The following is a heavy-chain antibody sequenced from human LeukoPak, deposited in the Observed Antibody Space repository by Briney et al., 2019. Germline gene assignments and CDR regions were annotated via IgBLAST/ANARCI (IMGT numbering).Heavy chain of an antibody. D-gene: IGHD3-10*01. J-gene: IGHJ5*02. CDR1: GGSISSYY. Sequence: PSETLSLTCTVSGGSISSYYWSWIRQPPGKGLEWIGYIYYSGSTNYKPSLKSRVTIDTSKNQFSLKLNSVTAADTAVYYCARGGYYGSGNDFRFDPWGQGTLVTVSS. CDR3: ARGGYYGSGNDFRFDP. CDR2: IYYSGST. V-gene: IGHV4-59*01.